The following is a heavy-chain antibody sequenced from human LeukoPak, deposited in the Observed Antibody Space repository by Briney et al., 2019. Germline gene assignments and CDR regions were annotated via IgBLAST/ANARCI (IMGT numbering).Heavy chain of an antibody. CDR3: ARAGGVKTAALDLDY. J-gene: IGHJ4*02. D-gene: IGHD6-25*01. V-gene: IGHV4-59*01. CDR2: IYYSGST. CDR1: GGSISSYY. Sequence: SETLSLTCTVSGGSISSYYWSWIRQPPGKGLEWSGYIYYSGSTNYNPSLKSRVTISVDTSKNQLSLKLTSVTTADTAVYYCARAGGVKTAALDLDYWGQGTLVTVSS.